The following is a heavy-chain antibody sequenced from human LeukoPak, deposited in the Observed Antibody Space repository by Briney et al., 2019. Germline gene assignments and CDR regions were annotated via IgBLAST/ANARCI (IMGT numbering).Heavy chain of an antibody. Sequence: GGSLRLSCAASGFTVSSNYMSWVRQAPGKGLEWVSVIYSGGSTYYADSVKGRFTISRDNSKNTLYLQMNSLRAEDTAVYCCASQDIVATIGPDYWGQGTLVSVSS. CDR2: IYSGGST. CDR1: GFTVSSNY. J-gene: IGHJ4*02. V-gene: IGHV3-53*01. D-gene: IGHD5-12*01. CDR3: ASQDIVATIGPDY.